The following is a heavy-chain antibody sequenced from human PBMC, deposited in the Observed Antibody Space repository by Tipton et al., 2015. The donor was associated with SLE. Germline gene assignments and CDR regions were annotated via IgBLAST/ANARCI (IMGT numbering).Heavy chain of an antibody. CDR2: ISSNGGST. J-gene: IGHJ3*02. CDR1: GFTFSSYA. Sequence: SLRLSCAASGFTFSSYAMHWVRQAPGKGLEYVSAISSNGGSTYYANSVKGRFTISRDNAKSTLYLQMNSLRAGDTAVYYCARGRTWNFDAFDIRGQGTMVTVSS. CDR3: ARGRTWNFDAFDI. D-gene: IGHD1-7*01. V-gene: IGHV3-64*01.